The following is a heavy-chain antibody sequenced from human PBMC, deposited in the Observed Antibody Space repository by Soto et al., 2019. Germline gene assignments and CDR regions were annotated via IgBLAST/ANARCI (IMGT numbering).Heavy chain of an antibody. CDR3: AIYCGPATGRQWLDP. V-gene: IGHV6-1*01. D-gene: IGHD2-21*01. J-gene: IGHJ5*02. Sequence: SQPHSLPFAISGACGSSNSSACNWIRQSPKRGLEWLGRTYYRSKWYNDYAVSVKSRITINPDTSKNQFSLQLNSVTPEDTAVYYCAIYCGPATGRQWLDPWGQGTRVTVPS. CDR1: GACGSSNSSA. CDR2: TYYRSKWYN.